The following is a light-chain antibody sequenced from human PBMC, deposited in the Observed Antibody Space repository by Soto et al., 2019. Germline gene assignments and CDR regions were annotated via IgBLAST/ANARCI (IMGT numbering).Light chain of an antibody. CDR3: QHYGSSWT. CDR2: GAS. V-gene: IGKV3-15*01. CDR1: QSVSSN. J-gene: IGKJ1*01. Sequence: EIVMTQSPATLSVSPGERATLSCRASQSVSSNLAWYQQTPGQAPRLLIYGASTRATGIPARFSGSGSGTEFILTISGLQSEDFAVYYCQHYGSSWTFGQGTKVDIK.